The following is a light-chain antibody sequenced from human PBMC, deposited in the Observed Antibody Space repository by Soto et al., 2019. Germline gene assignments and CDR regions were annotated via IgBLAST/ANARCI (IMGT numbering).Light chain of an antibody. CDR3: SSYTSSSPHV. V-gene: IGLV2-14*01. Sequence: QSVLTQPASVSGSPGQSITISCTGTSSDVGGYNYVSWYQQHPGKAPKLMIYDVSNRPSGVSNRFSGSKSGNTASLTISGLQAEDVADYYCSSYTSSSPHVFGTGTKVTDL. CDR1: SSDVGGYNY. CDR2: DVS. J-gene: IGLJ1*01.